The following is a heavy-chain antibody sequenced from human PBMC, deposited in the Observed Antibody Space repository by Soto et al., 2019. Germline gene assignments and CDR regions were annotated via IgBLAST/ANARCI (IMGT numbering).Heavy chain of an antibody. CDR3: ARGLGVGAIKGYYYGMDV. CDR1: GGSISSYY. Sequence: SETLSLTCTVSGGSISSYYWSWIRQPPGKGLEWIGYIYYSGSTNYNPSLKSRVTISVDTSKNQFSLKLNSMTDADTAVYYCARGLGVGAIKGYYYGMDVWGQGTTVT. CDR2: IYYSGST. J-gene: IGHJ6*02. V-gene: IGHV4-59*08. D-gene: IGHD1-26*01.